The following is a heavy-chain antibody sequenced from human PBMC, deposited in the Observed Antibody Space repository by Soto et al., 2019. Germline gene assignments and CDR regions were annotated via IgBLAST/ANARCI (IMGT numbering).Heavy chain of an antibody. CDR3: AKGDSTTHGDSFDI. V-gene: IGHV4-59*01. J-gene: IGHJ3*02. CDR2: IYHSGRT. D-gene: IGHD6-13*01. Sequence: SETLSLTCSVSGGSISFYNWNWIRQSPGKGLEWIGYIYHSGRTNYNPSLKSRVTISVDTSKNQFSLQLSSVTAADTAVYYCAKGDSTTHGDSFDIWRQGTMVTVSS. CDR1: GGSISFYN.